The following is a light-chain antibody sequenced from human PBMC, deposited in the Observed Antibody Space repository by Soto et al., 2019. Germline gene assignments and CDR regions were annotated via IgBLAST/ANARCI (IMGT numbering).Light chain of an antibody. J-gene: IGKJ5*01. CDR3: QQFNSYPIT. CDR2: EAS. V-gene: IGKV1-5*01. CDR1: QSISRW. Sequence: SQTAQSPGTKSASVGDRVTITCRASQSISRWLTWYQQKKGKAPKLLIYEASSLESGVPSRFRGSGSGTEFTLPIGGLQPDDFETYYCQQFNSYPITFGQGTRLEI.